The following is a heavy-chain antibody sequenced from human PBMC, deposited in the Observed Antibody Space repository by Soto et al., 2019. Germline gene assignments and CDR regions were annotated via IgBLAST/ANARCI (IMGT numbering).Heavy chain of an antibody. J-gene: IGHJ4*01. D-gene: IGHD5-12*01. CDR3: AREPWGYSGSAKHFDY. Sequence: VQLVESGGGVVQPGRSLTLSCAASGFTFRTFAVHWVRQVPGKGLEWVAVVSYDGSYKSYADSVKGRFTISRDNSKNTLYLQLNSLRADDTAVFYCAREPWGYSGSAKHFDYWGHGTLVTVSS. CDR1: GFTFRTFA. CDR2: VSYDGSYK. V-gene: IGHV3-30*04.